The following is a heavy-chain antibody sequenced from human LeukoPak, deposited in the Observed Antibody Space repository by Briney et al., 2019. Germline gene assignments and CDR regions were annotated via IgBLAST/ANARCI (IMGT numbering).Heavy chain of an antibody. CDR3: ASLDLIAARPVDY. D-gene: IGHD6-6*01. V-gene: IGHV3-23*01. J-gene: IGHJ4*02. Sequence: AISGSGGSTYYADSVKGRFTISRDNSKNTLYLQMNSLRAEDTAVYYCASLDLIAARPVDYWGQGTLVTVSS. CDR2: ISGSGGST.